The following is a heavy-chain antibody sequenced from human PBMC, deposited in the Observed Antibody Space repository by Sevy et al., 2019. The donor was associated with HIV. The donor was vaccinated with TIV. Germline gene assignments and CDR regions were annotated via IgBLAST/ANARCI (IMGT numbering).Heavy chain of an antibody. V-gene: IGHV3-30*18. CDR1: VFNFSPYA. CDR3: AKEGYYYDSRSSDWFDP. D-gene: IGHD3-22*01. Sequence: GGSLRLSCAASVFNFSPYALHWVRQVPGKGLEWVATISSDGSKRYYTDSVKGRFSISRDNSKNTQYLQMNNLTPEDTAVFYCAKEGYYYDSRSSDWFDPWGQGALVTVSS. CDR2: ISSDGSKR. J-gene: IGHJ5*02.